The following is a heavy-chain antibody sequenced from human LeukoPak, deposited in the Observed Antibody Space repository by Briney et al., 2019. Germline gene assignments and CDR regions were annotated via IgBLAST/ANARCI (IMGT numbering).Heavy chain of an antibody. D-gene: IGHD4-23*01. CDR1: GFTVSINY. Sequence: GGSLRLSCAASGFTVSINYMSWVRQAPGKGLEWVSAITATSLHIYYADSVKGRFTISRDNAKNSLYLQMNSLRVEDTALYYCARVRSVGGNPHAFNIWGQGTMVTVSS. CDR2: ITATSLHI. CDR3: ARVRSVGGNPHAFNI. V-gene: IGHV3-21*01. J-gene: IGHJ3*02.